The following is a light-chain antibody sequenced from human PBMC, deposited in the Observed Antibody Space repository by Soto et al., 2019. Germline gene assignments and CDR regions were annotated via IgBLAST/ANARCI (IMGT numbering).Light chain of an antibody. J-gene: IGLJ3*02. CDR3: SSYTGTFAWV. V-gene: IGLV2-14*02. CDR2: EVN. CDR1: SGDIGSYNL. Sequence: QSALTQPASVSGSPGQSITISCTGTSGDIGSYNLLFWYQQHAGKAPKLIIFEVNNRPSGVSDRFSGSKSGDTASLTISGLQTEDEADYYCSSYTGTFAWVFGGGTKVTVL.